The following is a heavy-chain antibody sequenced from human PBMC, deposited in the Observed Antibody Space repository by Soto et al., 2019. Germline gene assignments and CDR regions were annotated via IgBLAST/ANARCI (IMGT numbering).Heavy chain of an antibody. J-gene: IGHJ6*02. V-gene: IGHV3-33*01. D-gene: IGHD3-22*01. CDR1: GFTFSSYG. CDR3: ARDHPMDDSSGYLLYYGMDV. Sequence: GGSLRLSCAASGFTFSSYGMHWVRQAPGKGLEWVAVIWYDGSNKYYADSVKGRFTISRDNSKNTLYLQMNSLRAEDTAVYYCARDHPMDDSSGYLLYYGMDVWGQGTTVTVSS. CDR2: IWYDGSNK.